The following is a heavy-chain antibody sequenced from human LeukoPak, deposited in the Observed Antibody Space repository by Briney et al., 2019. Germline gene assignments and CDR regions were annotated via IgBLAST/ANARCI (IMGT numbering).Heavy chain of an antibody. V-gene: IGHV3-53*01. CDR1: GFTVSSNY. CDR3: ARDAGYYYDSSGYYSG. Sequence: GGSLRLSCAASGFTVSSNYMSWVRQAPGKGLEWVSVIYSGGSTYYADSVKGRFTISRDNSKNTLYLQMNSLRAEDTAVYYCARDAGYYYDSSGYYSGWGQGTPVTVSS. D-gene: IGHD3-22*01. CDR2: IYSGGST. J-gene: IGHJ4*02.